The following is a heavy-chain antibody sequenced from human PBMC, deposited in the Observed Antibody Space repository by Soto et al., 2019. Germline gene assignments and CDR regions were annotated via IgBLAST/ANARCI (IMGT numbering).Heavy chain of an antibody. V-gene: IGHV3-30-3*01. CDR3: AREGYSSGWAGAFDI. CDR1: GFTFSSYV. J-gene: IGHJ3*02. D-gene: IGHD6-19*01. Sequence: QVQLVESGGGVVQPGRSLRLSCVTSGFTFSSYVMHWVRQAPGKGLEWVAAISSDGSNKYYADSVKGRFTISRDNSKNTLYMEMNSQRAEDTAVYYCAREGYSSGWAGAFDIWGQGTMVTVS. CDR2: ISSDGSNK.